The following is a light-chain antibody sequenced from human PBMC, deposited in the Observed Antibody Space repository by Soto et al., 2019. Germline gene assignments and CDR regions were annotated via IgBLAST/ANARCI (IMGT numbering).Light chain of an antibody. CDR1: QSVSSSY. CDR2: GAS. Sequence: EIVLTQSPGTLSLSPGKRATLSCRASQSVSSSYLAWYQQKPGQAPRLLIYGASSRATGIPDRFSGSGSGTDFTLTISRLEPDDFAVYYCQQYGSSPYTFGQGTKLEIK. J-gene: IGKJ2*01. V-gene: IGKV3-20*01. CDR3: QQYGSSPYT.